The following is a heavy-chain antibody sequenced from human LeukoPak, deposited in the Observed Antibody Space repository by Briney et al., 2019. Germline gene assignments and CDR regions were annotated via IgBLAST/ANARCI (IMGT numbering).Heavy chain of an antibody. CDR2: ISSSSSYI. V-gene: IGHV3-21*04. Sequence: GRSLRLSCAASGFTFNKYSMNWVRQAPGKGLEWVSSISSSSSYIYYADSVKGRFTISRDNAKNSLYLQMNSLRAEDTAVYYCARDKWFGINGPYYYMDVWGKGTTVTISS. D-gene: IGHD3-10*01. J-gene: IGHJ6*03. CDR3: ARDKWFGINGPYYYMDV. CDR1: GFTFNKYS.